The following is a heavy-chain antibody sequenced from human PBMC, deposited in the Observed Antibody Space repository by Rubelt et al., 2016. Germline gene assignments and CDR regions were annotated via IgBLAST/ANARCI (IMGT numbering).Heavy chain of an antibody. Sequence: GLEWVAAIWYDGSKEYYGDSVKGRFTISRDNAKNSVSLQMNSLRAEDTAVYYCARGGEFCSSTSCYEWDYWGQGTLVTVSS. D-gene: IGHD2-2*01. CDR2: IWYDGSKE. CDR3: ARGGEFCSSTSCYEWDY. J-gene: IGHJ4*02. V-gene: IGHV3-33*01.